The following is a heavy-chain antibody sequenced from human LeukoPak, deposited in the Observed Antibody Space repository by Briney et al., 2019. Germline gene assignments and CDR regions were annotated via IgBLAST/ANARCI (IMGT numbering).Heavy chain of an antibody. D-gene: IGHD6-13*01. CDR2: ISGGGGST. CDR1: GFTFSNYA. J-gene: IGHJ4*02. CDR3: AKGGQQLAKNDY. V-gene: IGHV3-23*01. Sequence: GGSLRLSCAASGFTFSNYAMSWVRQAPGKGLEGVSAISGGGGSTYYADSVEGRFTISRDNSKNTLYLQMSSLSAEDTAVYYCAKGGQQLAKNDYWGQGTLVTVSS.